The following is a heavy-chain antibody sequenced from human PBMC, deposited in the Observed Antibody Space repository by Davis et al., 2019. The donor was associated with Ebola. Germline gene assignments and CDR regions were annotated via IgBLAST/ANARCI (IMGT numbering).Heavy chain of an antibody. D-gene: IGHD3-10*01. Sequence: SETLSLTCAVYGGSFSGYYWSWIRQPPGKGLEWIGEINHSGSTNYNPSLKSRVTISVDTSKNQFSLKLSSVTAADTAVYYCARAGVLWFGELLTYYYGMDVWGQGTTVTVSS. CDR2: INHSGST. CDR1: GGSFSGYY. CDR3: ARAGVLWFGELLTYYYGMDV. V-gene: IGHV4-34*01. J-gene: IGHJ6*02.